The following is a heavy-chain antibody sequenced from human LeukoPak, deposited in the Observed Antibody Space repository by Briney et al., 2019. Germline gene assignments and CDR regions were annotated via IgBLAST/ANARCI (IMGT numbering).Heavy chain of an antibody. CDR2: IYTSGST. CDR1: GYSISSGYY. J-gene: IGHJ4*02. CDR3: ARDYSIFGVVTD. V-gene: IGHV4-61*02. Sequence: SETLSLTCTVSGYSISSGYYWSWIRQPAGKGLEWIGRIYTSGSTNYNPSLKSRVTISVDTSKNQFSLRLSSVTAADTAVYYCARDYSIFGVVTDWGQGTLVTVSS. D-gene: IGHD3-3*01.